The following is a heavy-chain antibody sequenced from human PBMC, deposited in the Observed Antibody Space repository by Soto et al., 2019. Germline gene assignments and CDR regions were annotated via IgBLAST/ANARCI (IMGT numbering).Heavy chain of an antibody. CDR1: GGSFSGHH. D-gene: IGHD2-15*01. J-gene: IGHJ6*03. CDR3: ARRPRYYMDV. V-gene: IGHV4-34*01. CDR2: INHSENT. Sequence: QVQLQQWGAGLLKPSETLSLTCAVYGGSFSGHHWSWIRQPPGKGLEWIGEINHSENTNYNPSLTNRVTISIDTSKNQFSLRLSSVTAADTAVYYCARRPRYYMDVWDKGTTVTVSS.